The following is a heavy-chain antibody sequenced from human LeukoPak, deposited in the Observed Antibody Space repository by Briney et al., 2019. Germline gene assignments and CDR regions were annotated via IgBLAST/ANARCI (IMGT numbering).Heavy chain of an antibody. CDR3: ARARLGIAVAGGHNWFDP. D-gene: IGHD6-19*01. Sequence: GRSLRLSCAASGFTFSSYAMHWVRQAPGKGLEWVAVISHDGSNKYYADSVKGRFTISRDNSKNTLYLQMNSLKAEDTAVYYCARARLGIAVAGGHNWFDPWGQGTLVTVSS. V-gene: IGHV3-30*04. CDR1: GFTFSSYA. CDR2: ISHDGSNK. J-gene: IGHJ5*02.